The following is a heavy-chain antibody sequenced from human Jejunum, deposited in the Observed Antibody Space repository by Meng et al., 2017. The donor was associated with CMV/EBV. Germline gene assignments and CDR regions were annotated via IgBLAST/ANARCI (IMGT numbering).Heavy chain of an antibody. CDR1: GFTVSITH. D-gene: IGHD2-21*02. J-gene: IGHJ4*02. CDR2: IGNDEKP. V-gene: IGHV3-53*01. Sequence: SSAISGFTVSITHMNWVRQAPGKGLEWVSVIGNDEKPDYADSVKGPFTISTDNGKRTLFLQMNNLIAEDTAIYYCAVGDDSRKVAYWGLGTLVTVSS. CDR3: AVGDDSRKVAY.